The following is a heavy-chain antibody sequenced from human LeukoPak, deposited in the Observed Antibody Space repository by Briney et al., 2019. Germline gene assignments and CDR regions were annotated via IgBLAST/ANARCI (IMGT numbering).Heavy chain of an antibody. CDR2: ISPHNGNT. V-gene: IGHV1-18*01. J-gene: IGHJ5*02. CDR1: GYTFASSG. D-gene: IGHD2-8*02. CDR3: ARGAGGNWWKVGGGES. Sequence: ASVKVSCKAVGYTFASSGISWVRQAPGQGLEWMGWISPHNGNTNYAQKIEGRVSMTTDTSTGTAYMELRSLRFDDTAVYYCARGAGGNWWKVGGGESWGQGTLVTVSS.